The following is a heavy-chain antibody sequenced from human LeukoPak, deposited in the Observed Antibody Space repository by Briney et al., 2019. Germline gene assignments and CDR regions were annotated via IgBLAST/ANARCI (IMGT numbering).Heavy chain of an antibody. CDR3: ARDLSGGSRGWFDP. CDR1: GGSISSYY. V-gene: IGHV4-59*01. Sequence: SETLSLTCTVSGGSISSYYWSWIRQPPGKGLEWIGYIYYSGSTNYNPSLKSRVTISVDTSKNQFSLKLSSVTAADTAVYYCARDLSGGSRGWFDPWGQGTLVTVSS. CDR2: IYYSGST. D-gene: IGHD2-15*01. J-gene: IGHJ5*02.